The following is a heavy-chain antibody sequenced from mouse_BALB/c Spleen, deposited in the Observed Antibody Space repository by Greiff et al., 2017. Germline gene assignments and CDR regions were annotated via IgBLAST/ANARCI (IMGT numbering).Heavy chain of an antibody. CDR1: GFTFSSFG. Sequence: EVQGVESGGGLVQPGGSRKLSCAASGFTFSSFGMHWVRQAPEKGLEWVAYISSGSSTIYYADTVKGRFTISRDNPKNTLFLQMTSLRSEDTAMYYCARGDYYGSRGYFDVWGAGTTVTVSS. D-gene: IGHD1-1*01. CDR3: ARGDYYGSRGYFDV. J-gene: IGHJ1*01. V-gene: IGHV5-17*02. CDR2: ISSGSSTI.